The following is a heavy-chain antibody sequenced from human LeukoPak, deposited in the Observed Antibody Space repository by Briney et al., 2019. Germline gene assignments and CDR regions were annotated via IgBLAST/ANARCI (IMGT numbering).Heavy chain of an antibody. Sequence: GGSLRLSCAASGFTLSSYAMSWVRQAPGKGLEWVAFIRYDGSNKYYADSVKGRFTISRDNSKNKLYLQMKSLRAEDTAVYYCAKGGGYEAQYYYYYLDVWGKGTTVTISS. CDR2: IRYDGSNK. CDR3: AKGGGYEAQYYYYYLDV. CDR1: GFTLSSYA. J-gene: IGHJ6*03. V-gene: IGHV3-30*02. D-gene: IGHD5-12*01.